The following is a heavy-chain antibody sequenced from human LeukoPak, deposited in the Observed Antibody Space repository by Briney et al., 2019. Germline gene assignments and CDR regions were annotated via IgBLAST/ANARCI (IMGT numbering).Heavy chain of an antibody. D-gene: IGHD3-9*01. CDR1: GGSISSYY. V-gene: IGHV4-59*12. CDR2: IYYSGST. Sequence: SETLSLTCTVSGGSISSYYWSWIRQPPGKGLEWIGYIYYSGSTNYNPSLKSRVTISVDTSKNQFSLKLSSVTAADTAVYYCARVHPLSLRYFDWWTPGGAFDIWGQGTMVTVPS. J-gene: IGHJ3*02. CDR3: ARVHPLSLRYFDWWTPGGAFDI.